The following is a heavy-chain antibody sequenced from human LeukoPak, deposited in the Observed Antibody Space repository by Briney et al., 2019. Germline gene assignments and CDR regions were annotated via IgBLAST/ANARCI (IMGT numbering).Heavy chain of an antibody. D-gene: IGHD6-13*01. CDR3: VGLAAAGSGPFDY. J-gene: IGHJ4*02. CDR2: IYYSGST. Sequence: SETLSLTCTVSGGSISGGTYYWRWIRQPPGKGLEWIGYIYYSGSTNYNPSLKSRVTISVDTSKNQFSLKLSSVTAADTAVYYCVGLAAAGSGPFDYWGQGTLVTVSS. V-gene: IGHV4-61*01. CDR1: GGSISGGTYY.